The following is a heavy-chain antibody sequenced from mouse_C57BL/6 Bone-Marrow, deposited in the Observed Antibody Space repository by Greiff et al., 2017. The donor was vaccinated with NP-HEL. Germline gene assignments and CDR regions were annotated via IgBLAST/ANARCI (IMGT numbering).Heavy chain of an antibody. Sequence: EVKLQQSGPELVKPGASVKISCKASGYTFTDYYMNWVKQSHGKSLEWIGDINPNNGGTSYNQKFKGKATLTVDKSSSTAYMELRSLTSEDSAVYYCARDYGSSYCYFDYWGQGTTLTVSS. J-gene: IGHJ2*01. CDR3: ARDYGSSYCYFDY. V-gene: IGHV1-26*01. D-gene: IGHD1-1*01. CDR2: INPNNGGT. CDR1: GYTFTDYY.